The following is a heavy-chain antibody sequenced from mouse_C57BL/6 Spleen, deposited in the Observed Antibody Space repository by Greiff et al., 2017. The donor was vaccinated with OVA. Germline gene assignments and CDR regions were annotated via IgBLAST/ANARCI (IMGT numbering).Heavy chain of an antibody. Sequence: VQLKQSGPGLVKPSQSLSLTCSVTGYSITSGYYWNWIRQFPGNKLEWMGYISYDGSNNYNPSLKNRISITRDTSKNQFFLKLSSVTTEDTATYYCASGGYDGGYYAMDYWGQGTSVTVSS. CDR1: GYSITSGYY. D-gene: IGHD2-2*01. J-gene: IGHJ4*01. V-gene: IGHV3-6*01. CDR3: ASGGYDGGYYAMDY. CDR2: ISYDGSN.